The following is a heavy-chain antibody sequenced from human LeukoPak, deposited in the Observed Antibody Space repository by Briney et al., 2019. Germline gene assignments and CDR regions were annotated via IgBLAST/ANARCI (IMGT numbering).Heavy chain of an antibody. CDR2: IYTSGST. J-gene: IGHJ5*02. CDR1: GGSISSGSYY. V-gene: IGHV4-61*02. Sequence: SETLSLTCTVSGGSISSGSYYWSWIRRPAGKGLEWIGRIYTSGSTNYNPSLKSRVTISVDTSKNQFSLKPSSVTAADTAVYYCAREGAAVVNDWFDPWGQGTLVTVSS. D-gene: IGHD4-23*01. CDR3: AREGAAVVNDWFDP.